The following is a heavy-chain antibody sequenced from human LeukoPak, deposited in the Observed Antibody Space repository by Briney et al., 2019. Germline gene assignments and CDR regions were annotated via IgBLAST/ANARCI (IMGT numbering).Heavy chain of an antibody. J-gene: IGHJ5*02. CDR1: GGSFSDNY. CDR2: INHSGSI. CDR3: ARGADSSSLFWFDA. Sequence: SETLSLTCAVYGGSFSDNYWSWIRQSPGRRLEWIGEINHSGSINYNPSLKSRISISVDTSKNQFSLRLSSVTAADTAAYYCARGADSSSLFWFDAWGQGTLVTVPS. V-gene: IGHV4-34*01. D-gene: IGHD6-13*01.